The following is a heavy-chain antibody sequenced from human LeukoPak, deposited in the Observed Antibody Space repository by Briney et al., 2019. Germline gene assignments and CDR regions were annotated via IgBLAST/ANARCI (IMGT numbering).Heavy chain of an antibody. Sequence: GGSLRLSCLASGFTFSNSWMTWVRQAPGRGLEWVANIKEDGSDKQYVDSVRGRFTIPRDNAKKSVSLQMDGLRAEDTGVYHCVRESDVWSGPGIGRPLDVWGNGTTVTVSS. CDR2: IKEDGSDK. D-gene: IGHD3-3*01. J-gene: IGHJ6*04. CDR1: GFTFSNSW. V-gene: IGHV3-7*01. CDR3: VRESDVWSGPGIGRPLDV.